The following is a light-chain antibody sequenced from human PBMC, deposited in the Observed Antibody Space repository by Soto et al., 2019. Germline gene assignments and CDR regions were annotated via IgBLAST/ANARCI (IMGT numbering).Light chain of an antibody. J-gene: IGKJ1*01. CDR2: GAS. V-gene: IGKV3-15*01. CDR1: QSVSSN. Sequence: EIVMTQSPATLSVSPGERATLSCRASQSVSSNLAWYQQKPGQAPRLLICGASTRASGIPARFSGSGSGTEFTLTISSLQSEDCSVYYCQQYNNWPRTFGQGTKVEIK. CDR3: QQYNNWPRT.